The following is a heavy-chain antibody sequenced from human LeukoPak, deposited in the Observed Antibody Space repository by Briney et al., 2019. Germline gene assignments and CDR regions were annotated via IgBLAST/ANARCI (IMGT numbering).Heavy chain of an antibody. V-gene: IGHV3-30-3*01. J-gene: IGHJ4*02. CDR2: ISYDGSNK. CDR1: GFTFSSYA. CDR3: VRDLGGRSGH. Sequence: GGSLRLSCAASGFTFSSYAMHWVRQAPGKGLEWVAVISYDGSNKYYADSVKGRFTISRDNSKNTLYLQMNSLRAEDTAVYYCVRDLGGRSGHWGKGTLVTVSS. D-gene: IGHD1-26*01.